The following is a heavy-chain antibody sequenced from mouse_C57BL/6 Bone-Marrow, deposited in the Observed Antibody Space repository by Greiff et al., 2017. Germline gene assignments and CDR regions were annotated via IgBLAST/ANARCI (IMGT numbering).Heavy chain of an antibody. CDR1: GYTFTSYW. Sequence: QVQLQQPGAELVKPGASVKLSCKASGYTFTSYWMHWVKQMPGQGLEWIGMIHPNSGSTNYNEKFKSKATLTVDKSSSTAYMQLSSLTSEDSAVYYGAREEALRDFDVWGTGTTVTVSS. CDR2: IHPNSGST. D-gene: IGHD3-2*02. J-gene: IGHJ1*03. V-gene: IGHV1-64*01. CDR3: AREEALRDFDV.